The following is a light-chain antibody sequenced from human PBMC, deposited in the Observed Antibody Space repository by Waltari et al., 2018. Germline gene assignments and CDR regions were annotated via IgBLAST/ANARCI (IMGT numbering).Light chain of an antibody. J-gene: IGKJ5*01. CDR1: RSVTSY. V-gene: IGKV3-11*01. CDR3: QQRRNWPLT. Sequence: EIVLTQSPATLSLSPGYTATISCSASRSVTSYLGCYQQKPGQSQRLLIYDTSKRVTGLSVRFSGSGSGTDFTLTINSLEPEDSAVHYCQQRRNWPLTFGQGTRLE. CDR2: DTS.